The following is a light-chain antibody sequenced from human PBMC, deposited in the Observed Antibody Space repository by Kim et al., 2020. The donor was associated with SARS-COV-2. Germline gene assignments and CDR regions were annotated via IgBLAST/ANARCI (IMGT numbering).Light chain of an antibody. Sequence: VTIAGPGSTATIGAVYDVSWYQQHPGTAPKLLAHGNSNRPSGVSDRFSGSRSGTSASLAISGLQSEDEADYYCQSYDSSLRGLVFGGGTQLTVL. CDR3: QSYDSSLRGLV. CDR2: GNS. J-gene: IGLJ3*02. CDR1: TATIGAVYD. V-gene: IGLV1-40*01.